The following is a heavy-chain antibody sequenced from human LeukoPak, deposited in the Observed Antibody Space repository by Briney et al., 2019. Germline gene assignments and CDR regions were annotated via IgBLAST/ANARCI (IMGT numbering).Heavy chain of an antibody. D-gene: IGHD6-13*01. CDR2: IFYRGST. CDR1: GDSISSSAYY. J-gene: IGHJ3*02. Sequence: SETLSLTCTVSGDSISSSAYYWGWIRQPPGKGLDWIGNIFYRGSTYYNPSLKSRVTMSLDTSKNQFSLKLNSVTAADTAVYYCAREGSSSWKPDAFDIWGQGTMITVSS. V-gene: IGHV4-39*07. CDR3: AREGSSSWKPDAFDI.